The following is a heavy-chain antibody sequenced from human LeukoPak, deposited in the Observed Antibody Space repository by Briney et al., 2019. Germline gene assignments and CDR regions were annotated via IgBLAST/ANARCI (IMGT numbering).Heavy chain of an antibody. V-gene: IGHV3-9*01. Sequence: GRSLRLSCAASGFTFDDYAMHWVRQAPGKGLEGVSGISWNSGSIGYADSVKGRFTISRDNAKNSLYLHMNSLRAEDTAVYYCAELGITMIGGVWGKGTTVTISS. CDR3: AELGITMIGGV. CDR1: GFTFDDYA. D-gene: IGHD3-10*02. CDR2: ISWNSGSI. J-gene: IGHJ6*04.